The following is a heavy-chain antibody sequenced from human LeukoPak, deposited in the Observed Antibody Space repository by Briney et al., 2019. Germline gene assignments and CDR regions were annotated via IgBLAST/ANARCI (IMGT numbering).Heavy chain of an antibody. D-gene: IGHD5-18*01. CDR2: IYHSGST. V-gene: IGHV4-38-2*02. J-gene: IGHJ6*03. CDR3: ARVVDTAMVNYYMDV. CDR1: GYSISSGYY. Sequence: SETLSLTCTVSGYSISSGYYWGWIRQPPGKGLEWIGSIYHSGSTYYNPSLKSRVTISVDTSKNQFSLKLSSVTAADTAVYYCARVVDTAMVNYYMDVWGKGTTVTVSS.